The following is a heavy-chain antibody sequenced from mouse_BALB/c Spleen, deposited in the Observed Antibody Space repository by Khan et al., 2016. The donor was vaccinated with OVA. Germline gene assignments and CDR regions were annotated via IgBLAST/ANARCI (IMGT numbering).Heavy chain of an antibody. J-gene: IGHJ3*01. D-gene: IGHD1-1*01. V-gene: IGHV1-80*01. Sequence: QMQLEESGAELVRPGSSVKISCKASGYGFSNYLMNWVKQGPGQGLEWIGQIYPGDGNTNYNGKFKDKATLTVDKSSSTAYMQLSSLTSEDSAVYFGARSGYYYFAYWGQGTLVTVAA. CDR3: ARSGYYYFAY. CDR1: GYGFSNYL. CDR2: IYPGDGNT.